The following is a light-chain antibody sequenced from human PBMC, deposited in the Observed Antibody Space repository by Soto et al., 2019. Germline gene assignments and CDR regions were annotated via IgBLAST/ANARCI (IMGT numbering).Light chain of an antibody. CDR2: RAS. Sequence: DIPMTQSPSTLSASVGDRVIITCRASQSISSWLAWYQQKPGKAPNLLIYRASTIKSGIPSRFSGSGSGTAVTLTISSLQPDDFAPYYCQQYDRASWTFGPGTKVEIK. V-gene: IGKV1-5*03. CDR1: QSISSW. J-gene: IGKJ1*01. CDR3: QQYDRASWT.